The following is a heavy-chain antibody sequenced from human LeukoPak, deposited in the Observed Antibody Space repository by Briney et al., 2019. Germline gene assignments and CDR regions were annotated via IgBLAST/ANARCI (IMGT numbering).Heavy chain of an antibody. CDR3: ARDCRYDAFDI. Sequence: GGSLRLFCAASGFTFSSYAMHWVRQAPGKRLEWVAVISYDGSNKYYADSVKGRFTISRDNSKNTLYLQMNSLRAEDTAVYYCARDCRYDAFDIWGQGTMVTVSS. CDR1: GFTFSSYA. CDR2: ISYDGSNK. J-gene: IGHJ3*02. V-gene: IGHV3-30*04.